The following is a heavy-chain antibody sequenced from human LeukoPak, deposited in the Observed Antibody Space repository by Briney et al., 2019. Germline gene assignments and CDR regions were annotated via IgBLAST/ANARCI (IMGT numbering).Heavy chain of an antibody. CDR1: GFTFRTYW. D-gene: IGHD3-10*01. Sequence: PGGSLRLSCVASGFTFRTYWMSWVRQAPGKGLEWVANIKQDGSEKYYVDSVKGRFTISRDNAKNSLYLQMNSLRAEDTAVYYCAREGVWFGELAHRYFFDYWGQGTLVTVSS. CDR2: IKQDGSEK. V-gene: IGHV3-7*01. CDR3: AREGVWFGELAHRYFFDY. J-gene: IGHJ4*02.